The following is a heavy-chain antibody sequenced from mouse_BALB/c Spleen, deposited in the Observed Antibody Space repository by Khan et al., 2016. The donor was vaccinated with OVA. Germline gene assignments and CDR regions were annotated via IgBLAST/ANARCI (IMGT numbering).Heavy chain of an antibody. Sequence: QVQLQQPGAELVKPGASVKLSCKASGYPLTSYWLHWVKQRPGQGPEWIGEIDPSDSYTNYNQKFEGRATLTVDKSSSTTYMYLSSLTSEDSAVDYCVRSFHYGSSTWLAYWGQGTLVTVSS. J-gene: IGHJ3*01. CDR2: IDPSDSYT. CDR3: VRSFHYGSSTWLAY. CDR1: GYPLTSYW. V-gene: IGHV1-69*02. D-gene: IGHD1-1*01.